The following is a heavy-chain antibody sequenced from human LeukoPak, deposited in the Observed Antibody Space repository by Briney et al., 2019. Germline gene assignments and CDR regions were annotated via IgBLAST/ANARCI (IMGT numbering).Heavy chain of an antibody. V-gene: IGHV4-4*07. CDR1: GGSISSYY. CDR2: IYASGST. J-gene: IGHJ5*02. D-gene: IGHD1-26*01. CDR3: ARDPRGIVGANHNWFDP. Sequence: SETLSLTCTVSGGSISSYYWSSIRQPAGKGLEWIGRIYASGSTNYNPSLKSRVTMSVDTSRRQFSLTLSSVPAPDTAVYYCARDPRGIVGANHNWFDPWGQGTLVTVSS.